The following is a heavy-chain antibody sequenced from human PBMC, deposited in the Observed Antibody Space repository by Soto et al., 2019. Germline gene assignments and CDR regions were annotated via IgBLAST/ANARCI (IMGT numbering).Heavy chain of an antibody. CDR1: GFTFDDYG. CDR2: INWNGGST. CDR3: ARLNGISASGPSDY. V-gene: IGHV3-20*04. Sequence: AGGSLRLSCAVSGFTFDDYGMNWVRQVPGKGLDWVSTINWNGGSTGYADSVKGRFTISRDNAKNSLYLQMNSLRAEDTALYYCARLNGISASGPSDYWGQGTLVTVSS. D-gene: IGHD6-13*01. J-gene: IGHJ4*02.